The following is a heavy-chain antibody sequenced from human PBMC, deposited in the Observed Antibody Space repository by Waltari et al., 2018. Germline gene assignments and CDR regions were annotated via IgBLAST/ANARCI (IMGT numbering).Heavy chain of an antibody. CDR3: ARAQTGSPAY. J-gene: IGHJ4*02. CDR1: GFPCSCYW. CDR2: INSDGSST. V-gene: IGHV3-74*01. Sequence: EVQLVESGGGLVHPGGSMRLSCAASGFPCSCYWMHWVPQAPGKGLVWVIRINSDGSSTNYADSVKGRFTISRDNAKNTLYLQMNSLRAEDTAVYYCARAQTGSPAYWGQGTLVTVSS.